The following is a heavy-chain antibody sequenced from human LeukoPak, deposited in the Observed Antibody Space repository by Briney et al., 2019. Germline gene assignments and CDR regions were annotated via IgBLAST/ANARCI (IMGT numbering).Heavy chain of an antibody. CDR2: INPKSGGT. Sequence: ASVKVSCKASGYTFTGYFMHWVRQAPGQGFEWMGWINPKSGGTNYAQKFQGRVTMTRDTSISTAYMELGRLRSDDTAVYYCARIHDTSMGKFDYWGQGTLVTVSS. CDR1: GYTFTGYF. CDR3: ARIHDTSMGKFDY. J-gene: IGHJ4*02. D-gene: IGHD5-18*01. V-gene: IGHV1-2*02.